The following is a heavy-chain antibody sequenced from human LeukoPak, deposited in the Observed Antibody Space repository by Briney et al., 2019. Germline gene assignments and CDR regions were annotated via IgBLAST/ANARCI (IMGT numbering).Heavy chain of an antibody. J-gene: IGHJ6*03. CDR1: GGSLSNYY. CDR3: ARLDCSGGSCYSHYYYYMDV. D-gene: IGHD2-15*01. CDR2: IYYSGST. Sequence: PSETLSLTCTVPGGSLSNYYWSWIRQPPGKGLEWIADIYYSGSTNYNPSLKSRVTISVDTSKNQFSLKLSSVTAADTAVYYCARLDCSGGSCYSHYYYYMDVWGIGTTVTVSS. V-gene: IGHV4-59*01.